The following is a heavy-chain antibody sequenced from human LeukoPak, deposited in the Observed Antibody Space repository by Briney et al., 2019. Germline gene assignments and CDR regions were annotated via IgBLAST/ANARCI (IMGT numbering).Heavy chain of an antibody. V-gene: IGHV4-61*02. J-gene: IGHJ4*02. CDR2: IYTSGST. D-gene: IGHD1-26*01. CDR1: GGSISGGSYY. CDR3: ARFSGSYHHFDY. Sequence: SETLSLTCTVSGGSISGGSYYWSWIRQPAGKGLEWIGRIYTSGSTNYNPSLKSRVTISVDTSKNQFSLKLSSVTAADTAVYYCARFSGSYHHFDYWGQGTLVTVSS.